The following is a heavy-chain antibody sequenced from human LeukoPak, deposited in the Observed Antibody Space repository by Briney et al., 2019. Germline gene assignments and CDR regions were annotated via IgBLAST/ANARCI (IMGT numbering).Heavy chain of an antibody. CDR1: GCTFSSYA. CDR3: ARGQPYYYDSPPDY. V-gene: IGHV1-69*04. Sequence: SVKVSYKASGCTFSSYAISWVGQAPGQGLEWMGRIIPILGIANYAQKFQGRVTITADKSTSTAYMELSSLRSEDTAVYYCARGQPYYYDSPPDYWGQGTLVTVSS. CDR2: IIPILGIA. J-gene: IGHJ4*02. D-gene: IGHD3-22*01.